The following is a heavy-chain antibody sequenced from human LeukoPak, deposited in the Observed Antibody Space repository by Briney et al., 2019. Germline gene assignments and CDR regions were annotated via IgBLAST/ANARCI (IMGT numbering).Heavy chain of an antibody. CDR3: AELGITMIGGV. CDR2: INWSGGSI. D-gene: IGHD3-10*02. Sequence: GGSLRLSCAASGFSFDDYGMSWVRHVPGKGLEWVCDINWSGGSIIYADSVKGRFTIPRDNAKNSLYLQMNSLRAEDTAVYYCAELGITMIGGVWGKGTTVTISS. CDR1: GFSFDDYG. J-gene: IGHJ6*04. V-gene: IGHV3-20*04.